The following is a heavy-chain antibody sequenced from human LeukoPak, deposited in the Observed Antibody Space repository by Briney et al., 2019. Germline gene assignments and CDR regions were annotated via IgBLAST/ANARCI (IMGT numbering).Heavy chain of an antibody. CDR1: GYTFTSYY. CDR2: INPSGGST. Sequence: ASVNVSCKASGYTFTSYYMHWVRQAPGQGLEWMGIINPSGGSTSYAQKFQGRVTMTRDTSTSTVYMELSSLRSEDTAVYYCARDAEWLPRDPYFDYWGQGTLVTVSS. D-gene: IGHD6-19*01. V-gene: IGHV1-46*01. J-gene: IGHJ4*02. CDR3: ARDAEWLPRDPYFDY.